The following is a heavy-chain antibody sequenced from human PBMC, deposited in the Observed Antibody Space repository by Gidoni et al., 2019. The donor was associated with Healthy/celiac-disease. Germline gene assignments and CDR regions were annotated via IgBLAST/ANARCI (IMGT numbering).Heavy chain of an antibody. V-gene: IGHV3-21*01. CDR2: ISSSSSYI. CDR1: GFTFSSYS. D-gene: IGHD3-3*01. CDR3: ARDPGFGGSHFDY. J-gene: IGHJ4*02. Sequence: EVQLVESGGGLVKPGGSLRLSCAPSGFTFSSYSMNWVRQAPGKGLEWVSSISSSSSYIYYADSVKGRFTISRDNAKNSLYLQMNSLRAEDTAVYYCARDPGFGGSHFDYWGQGTLVTVSS.